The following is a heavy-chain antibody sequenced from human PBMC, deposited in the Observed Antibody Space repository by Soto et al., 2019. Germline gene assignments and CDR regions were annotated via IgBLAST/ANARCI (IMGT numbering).Heavy chain of an antibody. V-gene: IGHV3-48*02. D-gene: IGHD3-22*01. Sequence: EVQLVESGGGLVQPGGSLRLSCAASGFTFSSYSMNWVRQAPGKGLEWVSYISSSSSTIYYADSVKGRFTISRDNAKNSLYLQMNSLRDEDTAVYYCARDSHHYYYSSGYPYWGQGTLVTVSS. J-gene: IGHJ4*02. CDR3: ARDSHHYYYSSGYPY. CDR1: GFTFSSYS. CDR2: ISSSSSTI.